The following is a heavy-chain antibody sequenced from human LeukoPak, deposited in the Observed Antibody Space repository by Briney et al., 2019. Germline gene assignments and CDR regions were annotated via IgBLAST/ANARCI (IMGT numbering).Heavy chain of an antibody. CDR1: GFTFSDYY. V-gene: IGHV3-11*01. Sequence: PGGSLRLSCAASGFTFSDYYMSWIRQAPGKGLEWVSYISSSGSTTYYADSVKGRFTISRDNSKNTLYLQMNSLRAEDTAVYYCAKAPMATTKRYFDYWGQGTLVTVSS. CDR2: ISSSGSTT. CDR3: AKAPMATTKRYFDY. D-gene: IGHD5-24*01. J-gene: IGHJ4*02.